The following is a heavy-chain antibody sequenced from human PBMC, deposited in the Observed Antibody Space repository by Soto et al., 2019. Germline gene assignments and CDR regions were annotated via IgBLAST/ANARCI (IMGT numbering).Heavy chain of an antibody. V-gene: IGHV1-8*01. D-gene: IGHD2-15*01. CDR1: GYTFTSYD. CDR2: MNPNSGNT. J-gene: IGHJ4*02. Sequence: QVQLVQSGAEVKKPGASVEVSCKASGYTFTSYDINWVRQATGQGLEWMGWMNPNSGNTGYAQKFQGRVTMTRNTSISTAYMELSSLRSEDTAVYYCARGGYCSGGSCFYFDYWGQGTLVTVSS. CDR3: ARGGYCSGGSCFYFDY.